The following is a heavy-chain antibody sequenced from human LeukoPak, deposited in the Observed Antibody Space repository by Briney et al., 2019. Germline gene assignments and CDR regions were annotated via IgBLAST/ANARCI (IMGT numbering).Heavy chain of an antibody. CDR2: ISGSGGST. Sequence: GGSLRLSCAASGFTFSSYAMSWVRQAPGKGREWVSAISGSGGSTYYADSVKGRFTISRDNSKNSLYLQMNSLRAEDTAVYYCAKPARHLVVVRGAFDIWGQGTMVTVSS. CDR1: GFTFSSYA. CDR3: AKPARHLVVVRGAFDI. J-gene: IGHJ3*02. V-gene: IGHV3-23*01. D-gene: IGHD2-21*01.